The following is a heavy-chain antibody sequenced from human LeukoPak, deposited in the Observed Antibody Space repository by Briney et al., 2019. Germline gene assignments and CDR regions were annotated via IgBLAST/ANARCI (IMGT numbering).Heavy chain of an antibody. D-gene: IGHD3-10*01. CDR2: IYSCGST. V-gene: IGHV3-53*01. CDR3: AKRGPIYSASPGNYFDY. CDR1: GFTVSSNY. Sequence: KTGGSLRLSCAASGFTVSSNYMSWVRQAPGKGLEWASVIYSCGSTYYADSVKGRFTISRDNSKNTLYLQMNSLRAEDTAVYYCAKRGPIYSASPGNYFDYWGQGTLVTVSS. J-gene: IGHJ4*02.